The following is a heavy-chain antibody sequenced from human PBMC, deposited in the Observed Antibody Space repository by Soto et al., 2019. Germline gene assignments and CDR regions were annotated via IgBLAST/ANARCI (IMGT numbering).Heavy chain of an antibody. D-gene: IGHD2-15*01. V-gene: IGHV3-13*05. Sequence: LRLSCAASGFTLSAYDMHWVRQAEGKGLEWVSALGAADDPYYLVSVKGRFTISRENAKNSLYLQMNNLRAGDTAVYYCARAYSGRLPRRADYYYAMDVWGQGTTVTVSS. CDR2: LGAADDP. J-gene: IGHJ6*02. CDR3: ARAYSGRLPRRADYYYAMDV. CDR1: GFTLSAYD.